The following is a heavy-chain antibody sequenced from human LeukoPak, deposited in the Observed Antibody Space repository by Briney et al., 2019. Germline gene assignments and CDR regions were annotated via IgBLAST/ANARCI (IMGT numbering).Heavy chain of an antibody. D-gene: IGHD2-15*01. CDR3: ARNCSGGSCYPFDY. CDR1: GYTFTSYG. Sequence: ASVKVSCTASGYTFTSYGISWVRQAPGQGLEWMGWISAYNGNTNYAQKLQGRVTMTTDTSTSTDYMELRSLRSDDTAVYYCARNCSGGSCYPFDYWGQGTLVTVSS. J-gene: IGHJ4*02. V-gene: IGHV1-18*01. CDR2: ISAYNGNT.